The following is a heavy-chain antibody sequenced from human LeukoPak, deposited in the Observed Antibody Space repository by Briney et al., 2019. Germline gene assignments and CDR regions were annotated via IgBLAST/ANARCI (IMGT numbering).Heavy chain of an antibody. Sequence: MGIIYPGDSDTRYSPSFQGQVTISADKSISTAYLQWSSLKASDTAMYYCARHQDGPEAFDIWGQGTMVTVSS. J-gene: IGHJ3*02. D-gene: IGHD5-24*01. V-gene: IGHV5-51*01. CDR3: ARHQDGPEAFDI. CDR2: IYPGDSDT.